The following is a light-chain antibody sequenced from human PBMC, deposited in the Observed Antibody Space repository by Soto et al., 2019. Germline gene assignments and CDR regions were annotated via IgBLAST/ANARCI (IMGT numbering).Light chain of an antibody. Sequence: IVMTQSPATLSVSPGESVTLSCRASQSISSYLAWYQQRPGQPPRLLIYGASTKATGVPTRFSGSGSGTDFILTLSSLQSEDFAIYYYQQYDNWPPRLSFGGGTKVEIK. CDR2: GAS. J-gene: IGKJ4*01. V-gene: IGKV3D-15*01. CDR3: QQYDNWPPRLS. CDR1: QSISSY.